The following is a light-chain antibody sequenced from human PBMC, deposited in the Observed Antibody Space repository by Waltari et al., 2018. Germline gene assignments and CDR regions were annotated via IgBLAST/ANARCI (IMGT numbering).Light chain of an antibody. CDR3: CSYAGSSSWV. Sequence: QSALTQPASVSASPGQSITISCTGTSSDLGRFDLVSWFQQHPGEAPRLIIYETSKRPSGVSSRFSGSKSGTTASLTISGLQAEDEADYYCCSYAGSSSWVFGGGTKLTVL. CDR1: SSDLGRFDL. V-gene: IGLV2-23*01. CDR2: ETS. J-gene: IGLJ3*02.